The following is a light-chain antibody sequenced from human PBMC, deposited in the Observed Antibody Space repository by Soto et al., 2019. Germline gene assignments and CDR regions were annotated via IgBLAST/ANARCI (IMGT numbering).Light chain of an antibody. J-gene: IGLJ2*01. Sequence: NFMLTQPHSVSESPGKTVTISCTRSSGSVASNHVQWYQQRPGSAPTTVIYKDNQRPSGVPDRFSGSIDSSSNSASLIISGLKTEDESDYYCQSYDGNNVVFGGGTKLTVL. CDR2: KDN. V-gene: IGLV6-57*04. CDR3: QSYDGNNVV. CDR1: SGSVASNH.